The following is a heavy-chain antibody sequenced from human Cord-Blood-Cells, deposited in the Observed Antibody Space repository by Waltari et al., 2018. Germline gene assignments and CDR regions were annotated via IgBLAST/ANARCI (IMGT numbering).Heavy chain of an antibody. Sequence: QVQLQESGPGLVKPSETLSLTCTVSGDSISSHYWSWIRQPPGKGLEWIGYIYYSGSTNYNPSLKSRVTISVDTSKNQFSLKLSSVTAADTAVYYCARGLLNAVDIWGQGTMVTVSS. CDR1: GDSISSHY. V-gene: IGHV4-59*11. CDR3: ARGLLNAVDI. CDR2: IYYSGST. D-gene: IGHD1-26*01. J-gene: IGHJ3*02.